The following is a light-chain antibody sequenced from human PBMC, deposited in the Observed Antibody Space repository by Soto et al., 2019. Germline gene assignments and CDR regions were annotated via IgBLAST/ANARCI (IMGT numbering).Light chain of an antibody. V-gene: IGKV3-20*01. Sequence: EVVLTQSPGTLSLSPGERATLSCRASQSVSSSDLAWYQQKPGQAPRLLISGASSRATGIPDRFSGSGSGTDFTLTISRLEPEDFAVFDCQQYGTSPPTFGQGTKVDIK. J-gene: IGKJ1*01. CDR2: GAS. CDR3: QQYGTSPPT. CDR1: QSVSSSD.